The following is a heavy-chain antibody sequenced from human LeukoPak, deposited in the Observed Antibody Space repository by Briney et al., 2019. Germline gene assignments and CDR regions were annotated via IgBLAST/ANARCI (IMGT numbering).Heavy chain of an antibody. CDR1: GFTFRDYW. D-gene: IGHD1-7*01. Sequence: GGSLRLSCIASGFTFRDYWMHWVRQVPGKGLVWVSFIKTDGTTTAYADSVKGRFSISRDNAKSTLYLQMNGLRVEDTGIYYCAKNSGPGVNYFDPWGQGTLVTVSS. CDR2: IKTDGTTT. J-gene: IGHJ5*02. V-gene: IGHV3-74*03. CDR3: AKNSGPGVNYFDP.